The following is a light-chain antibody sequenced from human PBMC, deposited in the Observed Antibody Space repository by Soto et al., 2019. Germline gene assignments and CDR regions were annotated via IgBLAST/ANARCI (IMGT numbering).Light chain of an antibody. CDR2: YAS. CDR3: QQYENLPRFI. CDR1: HDIGNY. Sequence: DIQVTQSPSSLSASVGDRVTITCLASHDIGNYLNWYQQKPGKAPKLLIYYASNLETGVSSRFSGSGSGTDFTFTISSLQPEDIAKYFCQQYENLPRFILGPGTKVDIK. J-gene: IGKJ3*01. V-gene: IGKV1-33*01.